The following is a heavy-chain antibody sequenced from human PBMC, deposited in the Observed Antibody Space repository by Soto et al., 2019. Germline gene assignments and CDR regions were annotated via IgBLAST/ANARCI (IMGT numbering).Heavy chain of an antibody. V-gene: IGHV4-34*01. CDR2: INHSGST. D-gene: IGHD3-10*01. CDR3: ARVKWFGYTYYRGA. J-gene: IGHJ6*03. Sequence: SETLSLTCAVYGGSFSGYYWSWIRQPPGKGLEWIGEINHSGSTNYNPSLKSRVTISVDTSKNQFSLKLSSVTAADTAVYYCARVKWFGYTYYRGAWGSGTSLTVS. CDR1: GGSFSGYY.